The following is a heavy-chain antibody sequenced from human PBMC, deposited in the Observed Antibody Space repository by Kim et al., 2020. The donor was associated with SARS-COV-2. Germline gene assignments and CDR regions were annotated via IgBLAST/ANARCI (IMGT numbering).Heavy chain of an antibody. V-gene: IGHV3-30-3*01. CDR1: GFTFSSYA. Sequence: GGSLRLSCAASGFTFSSYAMHWVRQAPDKGLEWVAVISYDGSNKYYADSVKGRFTISRDNSKNTLYLQMNSLRAEDTAVYYCARVHTIYDFWSGYYTGIEYFQHWGQGTLVTVSS. CDR2: ISYDGSNK. CDR3: ARVHTIYDFWSGYYTGIEYFQH. D-gene: IGHD3-3*01. J-gene: IGHJ1*01.